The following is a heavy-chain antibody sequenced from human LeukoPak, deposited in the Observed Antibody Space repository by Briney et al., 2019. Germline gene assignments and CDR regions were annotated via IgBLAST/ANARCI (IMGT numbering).Heavy chain of an antibody. V-gene: IGHV1-2*02. CDR2: INPNSDGT. D-gene: IGHD6-19*01. Sequence: ASVKVSCKASGYTFTGYYMHWVRQAPGQGLEWMGCINPNSDGTNYAQKFQGRVTMTRDTSITTAYMELSRLRSDDTAVYYCARGSAVAAEYFQHWGQGTLVTVSS. J-gene: IGHJ1*01. CDR3: ARGSAVAAEYFQH. CDR1: GYTFTGYY.